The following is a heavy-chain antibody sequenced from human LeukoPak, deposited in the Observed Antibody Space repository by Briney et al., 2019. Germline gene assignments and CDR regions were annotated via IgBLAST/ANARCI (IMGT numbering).Heavy chain of an antibody. V-gene: IGHV3-35*01. CDR2: VSWNGSRT. CDR1: GFTFSNSD. D-gene: IGHD2-15*01. CDR3: VRNSWDCSGGSCYSVNY. Sequence: QPGGSLRLSCAASGFTFSNSDMNWVPQAPGKRLEWVSGVSWNGSRTHYADSVKGRFIISRDNSRNTLYLQTNSLRAEDTAVYYCVRNSWDCSGGSCYSVNYWGQGTLVTVSS. J-gene: IGHJ4*02.